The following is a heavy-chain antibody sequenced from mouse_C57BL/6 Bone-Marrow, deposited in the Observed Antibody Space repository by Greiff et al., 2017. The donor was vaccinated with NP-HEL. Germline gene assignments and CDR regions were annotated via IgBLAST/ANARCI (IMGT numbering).Heavy chain of an antibody. V-gene: IGHV1-72*01. CDR2: IDPNSGGT. Sequence: QVQLKQPGAELVKPGASVKLSCKASGYTFTSYWMHWVKQRPGRGLEWIGRIDPNSGGTKYNEKFKSKATLTVDTPSSTAYLQLSSRTSEDAAVWHWARGGYDGSSAKYARDYWGQGTSVTVSS. D-gene: IGHD1-1*01. J-gene: IGHJ4*01. CDR1: GYTFTSYW. CDR3: ARGGYDGSSAKYARDY.